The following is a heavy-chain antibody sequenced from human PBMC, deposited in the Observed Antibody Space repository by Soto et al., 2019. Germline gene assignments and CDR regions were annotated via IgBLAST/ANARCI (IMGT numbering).Heavy chain of an antibody. D-gene: IGHD2-15*01. CDR2: IYYSGST. J-gene: IGHJ4*02. CDR3: AATRGYCSGGSCPTVVDY. Sequence: QVQLQESGPGLVKPSETLSLTCTVSGGSISSYYWSWIRQPPGKGLEWIGYIYYSGSTNYNPSLTSRITISVNTSKNQFSPKLSSVTAADTAVYYCAATRGYCSGGSCPTVVDYWGQGTLVTVSS. CDR1: GGSISSYY. V-gene: IGHV4-59*01.